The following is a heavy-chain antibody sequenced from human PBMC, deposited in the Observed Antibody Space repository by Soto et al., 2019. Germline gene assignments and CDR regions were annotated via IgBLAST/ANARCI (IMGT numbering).Heavy chain of an antibody. CDR2: ISGSGGST. CDR3: AKSPGKESPHAYYYYYMDV. CDR1: GFTFSSYA. Sequence: EVQLLESGGGLVQPGGSLRLSCAASGFTFSSYAMSWVRQAPGKGLEWVSAISGSGGSTYYADSVKGRFTISRDNSKYTLYLQMNSLRAEDTAVYYCAKSPGKESPHAYYYYYMDVWGKGTTVTVSS. V-gene: IGHV3-23*01. D-gene: IGHD1-1*01. J-gene: IGHJ6*03.